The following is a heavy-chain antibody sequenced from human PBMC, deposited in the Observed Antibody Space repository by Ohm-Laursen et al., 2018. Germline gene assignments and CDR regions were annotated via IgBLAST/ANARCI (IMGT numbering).Heavy chain of an antibody. CDR1: GGSISSFY. Sequence: TLSLTCTVSGGSISSFYWSWIRQPPGKGLEWIGHVYYSGSTNYSPSVKSRVTISVDSSKSQFSLKLSSVTAADTAVYYCARQSPSRNYYDDSGYYGPFDFWGQGTLVTVSS. J-gene: IGHJ4*01. D-gene: IGHD3-22*01. CDR2: VYYSGST. CDR3: ARQSPSRNYYDDSGYYGPFDF. V-gene: IGHV4-59*08.